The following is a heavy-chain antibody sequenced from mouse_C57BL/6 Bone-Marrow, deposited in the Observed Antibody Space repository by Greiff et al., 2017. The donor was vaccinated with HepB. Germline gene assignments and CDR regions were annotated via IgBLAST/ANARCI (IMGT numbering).Heavy chain of an antibody. D-gene: IGHD1-2*01. J-gene: IGHJ4*01. CDR3: ARDYGPNWYAMDY. Sequence: EVKLVESGGGLVKPGGSLKLSCAASGFTFSDYGMHWVRQAPEKGLEWVAYISTGSSTIYYADTVKGRVTISRDNSKNTLFLQMSSLRSEDTAMYYCARDYGPNWYAMDYWGQGTSVTVSS. CDR2: ISTGSSTI. CDR1: GFTFSDYG. V-gene: IGHV5-17*01.